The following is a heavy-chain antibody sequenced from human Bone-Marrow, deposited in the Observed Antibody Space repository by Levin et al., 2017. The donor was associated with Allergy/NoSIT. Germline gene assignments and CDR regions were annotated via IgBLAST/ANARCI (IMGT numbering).Heavy chain of an antibody. Sequence: PGGSLRLSCAASGFVFNTYAVHWVRQVPGKGLEWVAVVSDDGSKIHYRDSVKGRFTISRDNSKNTVILQMNSLKSEDTSLYFCARDKTKWSFGVPSYYSGLDVWGQGTTVIVSS. V-gene: IGHV3-30-3*01. CDR3: ARDKTKWSFGVPSYYSGLDV. D-gene: IGHD3-3*01. CDR1: GFVFNTYA. J-gene: IGHJ6*02. CDR2: VSDDGSKI.